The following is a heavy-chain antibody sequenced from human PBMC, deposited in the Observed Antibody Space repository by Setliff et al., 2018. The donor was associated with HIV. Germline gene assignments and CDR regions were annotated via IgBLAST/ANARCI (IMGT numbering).Heavy chain of an antibody. D-gene: IGHD6-19*01. V-gene: IGHV4-34*01. Sequence: SETLSLTCAVYGESFSSYFWSWVRQPPGKGLEWIGEINHSGSTNYNPSLKSRVTISMDTSKNQFSLKLSSVTAADMAVYYCATGITVAPDYWGQGSLVTVSS. CDR1: GESFSSYF. J-gene: IGHJ4*02. CDR3: ATGITVAPDY. CDR2: INHSGST.